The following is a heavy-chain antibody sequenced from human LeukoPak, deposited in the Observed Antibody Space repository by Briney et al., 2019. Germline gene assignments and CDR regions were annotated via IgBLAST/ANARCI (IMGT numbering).Heavy chain of an antibody. CDR2: INHRRST. D-gene: IGHD4-11*01. CDR1: DGSFTGYF. Sequence: SETLSLTCAVYDGSFTGYFWNWIRQSPGKGLEWIGEINHRRSTNYNPSLKSRLTISVDTSKNQFSLRLTSVTAADTGVYFCARDPTTVMTVPWYFDTWGQGTLVTVSS. CDR3: ARDPTTVMTVPWYFDT. V-gene: IGHV4-34*01. J-gene: IGHJ4*02.